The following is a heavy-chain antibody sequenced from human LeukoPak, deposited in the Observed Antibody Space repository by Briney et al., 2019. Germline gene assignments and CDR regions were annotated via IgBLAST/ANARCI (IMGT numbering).Heavy chain of an antibody. J-gene: IGHJ4*02. CDR2: IRSKVNNYAT. V-gene: IGHV3-73*01. CDR3: TRHQGAGGSGVDY. Sequence: GGSLRLSCAASGFTFSGSAMHWVRQASGKGLEWVGRIRSKVNNYATAYAAPMKGRFTISRDDSKNTAYLQLNSLETEDTAVYYCTRHQGAGGSGVDYWGQGTLVTVSS. CDR1: GFTFSGSA. D-gene: IGHD2-15*01.